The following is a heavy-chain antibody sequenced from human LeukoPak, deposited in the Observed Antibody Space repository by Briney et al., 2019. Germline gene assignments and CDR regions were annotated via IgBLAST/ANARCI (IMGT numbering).Heavy chain of an antibody. D-gene: IGHD3-3*01. J-gene: IGHJ6*03. CDR2: IYSGGST. Sequence: GGTLRLSCAASGFTFRTSGMSWVRQAPGKGLEWVSVIYSGGSTYYADSVKGRFTLSRDNSKNTVYLQMNNLRADDTAVYYCARGQRAHVEWSSYMDVWGKGTTVTVSS. V-gene: IGHV3-66*02. CDR1: GFTFRTSG. CDR3: ARGQRAHVEWSSYMDV.